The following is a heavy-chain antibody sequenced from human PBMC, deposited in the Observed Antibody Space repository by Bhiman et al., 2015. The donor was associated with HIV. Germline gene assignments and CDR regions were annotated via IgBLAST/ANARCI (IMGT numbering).Heavy chain of an antibody. D-gene: IGHD3-22*01. J-gene: IGHJ4*02. CDR3: ARDRPTLSYYDSSSYSPFDY. V-gene: IGHV3-11*04. CDR1: GFTFSDYY. CDR2: ISSSGSKI. Sequence: QVQLVESGGGLVKPGGSLRLSCAASGFTFSDYYMSWIRQAPGKGLEWVSYISSSGSKIYYADSVKGRFTISRDNTKNLLYLQMNNLRVEDTATYYCARDRPTLSYYDSSSYSPFDYWGQGTLVTVSS.